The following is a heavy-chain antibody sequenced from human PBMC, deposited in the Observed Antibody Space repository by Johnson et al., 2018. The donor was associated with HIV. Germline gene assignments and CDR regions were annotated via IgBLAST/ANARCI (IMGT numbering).Heavy chain of an antibody. V-gene: IGHV3-30-3*01. J-gene: IGHJ3*02. Sequence: QMQLVESGGGVVQPGRSLRLSCAASGFTFSSYAMHWVRQAPGKGLEWVAVISYDGSNKYYADSVKGRFTISRDNSKNTLYLQMNSLRAEDTAVYYCAREEGTDILTRGDAFDIWGQGTMVTVSS. CDR2: ISYDGSNK. CDR3: AREEGTDILTRGDAFDI. D-gene: IGHD3-9*01. CDR1: GFTFSSYA.